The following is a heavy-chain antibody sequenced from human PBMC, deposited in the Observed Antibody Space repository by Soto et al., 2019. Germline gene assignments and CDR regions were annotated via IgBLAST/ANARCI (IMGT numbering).Heavy chain of an antibody. CDR1: GFTVWSNY. CDR2: LNSGGST. V-gene: IGHV3-66*01. J-gene: IGHJ6*02. D-gene: IGHD3-3*01. Sequence: EVQLVESGGGLVQPGGSLRLSCVASGFTVWSNYMSWVRQAPEKGLEWVSLLNSGGSTNYADSVKGRFTISRDNSKNTVYLQTNSLRAEDTAVYYCVSGRYDSVRLGMDVWGQGTTVTVSS. CDR3: VSGRYDSVRLGMDV.